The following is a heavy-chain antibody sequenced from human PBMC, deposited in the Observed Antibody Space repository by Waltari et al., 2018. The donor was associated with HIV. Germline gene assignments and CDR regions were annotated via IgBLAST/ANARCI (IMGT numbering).Heavy chain of an antibody. CDR1: GFTFSSYA. V-gene: IGHV3-33*01. CDR3: ARDSPAFSRGTEELDY. Sequence: QVQLVESGGGVVQPGKSLRLSCAASGFTFSSYAMQWVRQAPGQGLEWVAVIWHDANNQYYADSVQGRFTISRDNSKNTLYLQMNSLRAEDTALYYCARDSPAFSRGTEELDYWGQGTLVTVSS. J-gene: IGHJ4*02. CDR2: IWHDANNQ. D-gene: IGHD2-2*01.